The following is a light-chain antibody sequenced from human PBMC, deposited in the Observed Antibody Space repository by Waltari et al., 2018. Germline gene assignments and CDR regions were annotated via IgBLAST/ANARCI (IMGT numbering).Light chain of an antibody. J-gene: IGKJ5*01. V-gene: IGKV1-8*01. CDR3: QQYYSYPHT. Sequence: AIRITQSPSSLSASTGDRVTITCRASQGISSYLAWYQQKPGKAPKLLIYAASTLQSGVPSMFSGSGSGTDFTLTISCLQSEDFATYYCQQYYSYPHTFGQGTRLEIK. CDR2: AAS. CDR1: QGISSY.